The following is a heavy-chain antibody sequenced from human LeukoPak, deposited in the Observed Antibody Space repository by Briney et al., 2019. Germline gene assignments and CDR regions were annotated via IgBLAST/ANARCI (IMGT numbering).Heavy chain of an antibody. CDR2: INPNSGGT. CDR3: ARAHGLLAMVRHFDY. Sequence: ASVKVSCKASGYTFTSYYMHWVRQAPGQGLEWMGWINPNSGGTNYAQKFQGRVTMTRDTSISTAYMELSRLRSDDTAVYYCARAHGLLAMVRHFDYWGQGTLVTVSS. V-gene: IGHV1-2*02. CDR1: GYTFTSYY. J-gene: IGHJ4*02. D-gene: IGHD4/OR15-4a*01.